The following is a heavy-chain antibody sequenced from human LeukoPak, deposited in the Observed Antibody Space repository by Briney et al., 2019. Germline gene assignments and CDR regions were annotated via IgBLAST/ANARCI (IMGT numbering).Heavy chain of an antibody. J-gene: IGHJ4*02. CDR1: GFTFSTYS. CDR2: ISSSGSYI. Sequence: GGSLRLSCAASGFTFSTYSMNWVRQAPGKGLEWVSSISSSGSYIYYADSVKGRFTISRDNAKNSLYLQMNSLRAEDTAVYYCAVYYYGSGSYADWGQGTLVTVSA. V-gene: IGHV3-21*01. D-gene: IGHD3-10*01. CDR3: AVYYYGSGSYAD.